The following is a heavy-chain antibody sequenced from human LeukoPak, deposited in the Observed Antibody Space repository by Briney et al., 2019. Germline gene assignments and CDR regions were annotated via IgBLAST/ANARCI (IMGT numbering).Heavy chain of an antibody. D-gene: IGHD1-26*01. CDR1: GFTFDDYG. V-gene: IGHV3-7*04. Sequence: GGSLRLSCAASGFTFDDYGMSWVRQAPGKGLEWVANIKQDGSEKYYVDSVKGRFTISRDNAKNSLYLQMNSLRAEDTAVYYCAKDRASSWWYFDLWGRGTLVTVSS. CDR2: IKQDGSEK. J-gene: IGHJ2*01. CDR3: AKDRASSWWYFDL.